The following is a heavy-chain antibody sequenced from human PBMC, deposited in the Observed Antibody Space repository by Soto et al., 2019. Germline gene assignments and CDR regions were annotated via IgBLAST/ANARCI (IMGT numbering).Heavy chain of an antibody. J-gene: IGHJ6*03. CDR1: GYTFTSYD. V-gene: IGHV1-8*01. CDR2: MNPNSGNT. CDR3: ARGFGGPGKNYYYYYYMDV. D-gene: IGHD3-10*01. Sequence: ASVKVSCKASGYTFTSYDINWVRQATGQGLEWIGWMNPNSGNTGYAQKFQGRVTMTRNTSISTAYMELSSLRSEDTAVYYCARGFGGPGKNYYYYYYMDVWGKGTTVTVSS.